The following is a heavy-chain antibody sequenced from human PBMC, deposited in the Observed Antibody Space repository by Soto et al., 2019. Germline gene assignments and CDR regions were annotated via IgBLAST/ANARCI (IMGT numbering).Heavy chain of an antibody. CDR1: GYSFTIYC. D-gene: IGHD3-22*01. V-gene: IGHV5-51*01. CDR2: IYPGDSDT. Sequence: GESLKISCKGSGYSFTIYCIGWVLQMPGKGLEWMGIIYPGDSDTRYSPSFQGQVTISADKSISAAYLQWSSLKASDTAMYYCARRAGPPDYYDSSGSNDAFDIWGQGTMVTVSS. CDR3: ARRAGPPDYYDSSGSNDAFDI. J-gene: IGHJ3*02.